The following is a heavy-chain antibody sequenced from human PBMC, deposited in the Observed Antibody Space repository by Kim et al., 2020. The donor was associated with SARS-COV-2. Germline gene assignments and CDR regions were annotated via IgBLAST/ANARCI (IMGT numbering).Heavy chain of an antibody. J-gene: IGHJ4*02. CDR1: GYRFTNYA. CDR3: ARGPSGCSGGSCYGDY. CDR2: MNTNTGNP. D-gene: IGHD2-15*01. V-gene: IGHV7-4-1*02. Sequence: ASVKVSCKASGYRFTNYAVNWVRRAPGQGLEWMGWMNTNTGNPTYAQGFTGRFVFSLDTSVNTAYLQISSLKAEDTGVYYCARGPSGCSGGSCYGDYWGQGTLVTVSS.